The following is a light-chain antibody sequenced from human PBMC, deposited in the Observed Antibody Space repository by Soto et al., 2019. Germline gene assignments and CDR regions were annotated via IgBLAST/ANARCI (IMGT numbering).Light chain of an antibody. CDR1: QSVNHN. CDR2: GAR. CDR3: QQRSNWPIT. J-gene: IGKJ5*01. V-gene: IGKV3-15*01. Sequence: KSHYTLSASPEDTSPPSCRVSQSVNHNVAWYHQKPGQPPRLLIYGARSRADGVPARFSGSGTGTDFALTISSLQSEDFGVYYCQQRSNWPITFGQGTGLELK.